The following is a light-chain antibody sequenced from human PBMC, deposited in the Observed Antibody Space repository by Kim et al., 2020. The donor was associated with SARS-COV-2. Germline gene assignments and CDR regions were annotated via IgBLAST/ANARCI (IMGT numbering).Light chain of an antibody. CDR3: QQYNNWPPYT. Sequence: GSPGDRVTLSCRASQSVSSNLAWYRQRPGQTPRLLIYAASTRASGIPARFSGSGSGTEFTLTISSLQSEDFAVYYCQQYNNWPPYTFGQGTKLEI. V-gene: IGKV3-15*01. CDR1: QSVSSN. J-gene: IGKJ2*01. CDR2: AAS.